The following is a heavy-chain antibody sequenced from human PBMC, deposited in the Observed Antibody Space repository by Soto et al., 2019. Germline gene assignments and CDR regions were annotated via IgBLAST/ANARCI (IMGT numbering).Heavy chain of an antibody. CDR3: ARVVVVIPPGYYYAMDV. D-gene: IGHD3-22*01. J-gene: IGHJ6*02. V-gene: IGHV3-48*02. CDR1: GFTFSSFH. CDR2: ITSSSDTI. Sequence: GGSLRLSCAASGFTFSSFHMNWVRQAPGRGLEWVAYITSSSDTIYYSDTVKGRFTISRDNGKNSLFLQMNSLRDEDTAVYYCARVVVVIPPGYYYAMDVWGQGTTVTVS.